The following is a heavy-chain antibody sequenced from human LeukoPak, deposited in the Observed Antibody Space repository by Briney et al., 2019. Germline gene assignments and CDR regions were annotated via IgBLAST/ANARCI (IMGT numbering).Heavy chain of an antibody. Sequence: SEALSLTCAVYGGSFRDYYWSWIRQPPGKGLEWIGEINHSGSTNYNPSLKSRVTISLDTSKNQFSLKLTSVTAADTAVYYCAKAPYLSSGSWGQGILVAVSS. CDR1: GGSFRDYY. D-gene: IGHD3-22*01. J-gene: IGHJ3*01. V-gene: IGHV4-34*01. CDR2: INHSGST. CDR3: AKAPYLSSGS.